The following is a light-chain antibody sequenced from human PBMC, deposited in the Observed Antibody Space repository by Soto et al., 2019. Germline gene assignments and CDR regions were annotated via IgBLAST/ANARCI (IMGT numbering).Light chain of an antibody. Sequence: QSVLPQPASVSGSPGQSITISCTGTSSDVGSYNLVSWYQQHPGKAPELMIYEGSKRPSGVSNRFSGSKSGHTASLTISGLQAEDEADYYCCSYSGSSTLDVFGTGTKLTVL. J-gene: IGLJ1*01. V-gene: IGLV2-23*01. CDR1: SSDVGSYNL. CDR2: EGS. CDR3: CSYSGSSTLDV.